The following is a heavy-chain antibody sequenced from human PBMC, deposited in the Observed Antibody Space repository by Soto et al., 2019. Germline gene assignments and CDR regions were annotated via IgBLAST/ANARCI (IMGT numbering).Heavy chain of an antibody. Sequence: QVQLVQSGAEVKKPGSSVKVSCQASGGTFNNFAFTWVRQAPGQGLEWLGGIMPVFHTTNIAQTFQDRITVTADDFTTTVYMEMTSLRYDDTAMYFCGRSGYSLMIGLVYSAMDVWGPGTSITVS. CDR1: GGTFNNFA. J-gene: IGHJ6*02. CDR3: GRSGYSLMIGLVYSAMDV. CDR2: IMPVFHTT. V-gene: IGHV1-69*01. D-gene: IGHD3-22*01.